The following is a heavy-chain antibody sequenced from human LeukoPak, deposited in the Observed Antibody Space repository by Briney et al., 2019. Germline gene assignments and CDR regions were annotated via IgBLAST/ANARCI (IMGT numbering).Heavy chain of an antibody. D-gene: IGHD3-9*01. Sequence: GESLKISCKGSGYSFTSYWIGWARQLPGKGLECMGIIYPGDSDTRYSPSFQGQVTISADKSISTAYLQWSSLRASYTAMYYCASNYDILTGPFDPWGQGTLVTVSS. CDR1: GYSFTSYW. CDR2: IYPGDSDT. J-gene: IGHJ5*02. CDR3: ASNYDILTGPFDP. V-gene: IGHV5-51*01.